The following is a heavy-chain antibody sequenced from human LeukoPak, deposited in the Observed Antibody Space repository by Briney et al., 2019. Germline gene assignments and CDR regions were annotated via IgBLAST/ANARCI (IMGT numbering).Heavy chain of an antibody. CDR1: GYTFTSYG. CDR3: ARDLEPHTIHSSSWYVPHDY. D-gene: IGHD6-13*01. CDR2: ISAYNRNT. Sequence: ASVKVSCKASGYTFTSYGISWVRQAPGQGLEWMGWISAYNRNTNYAQKLQGRVTMTTDTSTSTAYMELRSLRSDDTAVYYCARDLEPHTIHSSSWYVPHDYWGQGTLVTVSS. V-gene: IGHV1-18*01. J-gene: IGHJ4*02.